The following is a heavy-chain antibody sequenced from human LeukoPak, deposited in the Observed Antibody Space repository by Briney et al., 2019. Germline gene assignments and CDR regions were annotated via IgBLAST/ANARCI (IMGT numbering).Heavy chain of an antibody. V-gene: IGHV1-18*01. CDR3: ARDLRTGSYGYGLVY. Sequence: ASVKVSCKASGYTFTSYGISWVRQAPGQGLEWMGWISAYNGNTNYAQKFQGRVTMTRDTSISTAYMELSRLRSDDTAVYYCARDLRTGSYGYGLVYWGQGTLVTVSS. D-gene: IGHD5-18*01. CDR2: ISAYNGNT. J-gene: IGHJ4*02. CDR1: GYTFTSYG.